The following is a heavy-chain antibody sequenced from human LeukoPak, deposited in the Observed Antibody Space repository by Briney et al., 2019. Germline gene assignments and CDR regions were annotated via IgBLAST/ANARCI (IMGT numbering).Heavy chain of an antibody. CDR2: IYYSGST. CDR1: GGSISSGDYY. D-gene: IGHD2-2*01. CDR3: ARVGVDIVVVPAATYYYYYYMDV. V-gene: IGHV4-30-4*08. Sequence: PSQTLSLTCTVSGGSISSGDYYWSWIRQPPGKGLEWIGYIYYSGSTYYNPSLKSRVTISVDTSKNQFSLKLSSVTAADTAVYYCARVGVDIVVVPAATYYYYYYMDVWAKGPRSPSP. J-gene: IGHJ6*03.